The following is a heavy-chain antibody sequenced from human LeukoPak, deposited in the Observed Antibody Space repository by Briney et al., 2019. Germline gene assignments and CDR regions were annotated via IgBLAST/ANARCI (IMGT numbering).Heavy chain of an antibody. CDR2: SGSGGDI. J-gene: IGHJ4*02. D-gene: IGHD6-13*01. V-gene: IGHV3-21*06. CDR1: GSTFSNYA. CDR3: TRGGATSSWYWFF. Sequence: GGSLRLSCVASGSTFSNYAMNWVRQAPGKGLEWVSLSGSGGDIYYVDSVKGRFTISRDNAKNSLSLQVSSLRAEDTAVYYCTRGGATSSWYWFFWGQGTLVTVSS.